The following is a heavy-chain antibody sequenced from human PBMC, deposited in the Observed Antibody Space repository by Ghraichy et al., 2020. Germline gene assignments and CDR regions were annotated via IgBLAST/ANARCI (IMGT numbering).Heavy chain of an antibody. V-gene: IGHV1-8*01. CDR1: GYTFPTYD. Sequence: APVKVSCKASGYTFPTYDINWVRQAPGQGLEWMGWMNPATGNTGYAQRFQGRVTMTRSTSINTAYMELSSLRSDDTAVYYCARVDGLSFDSWGQGTLVTVSS. D-gene: IGHD2-21*01. CDR3: ARVDGLSFDS. J-gene: IGHJ4*02. CDR2: MNPATGNT.